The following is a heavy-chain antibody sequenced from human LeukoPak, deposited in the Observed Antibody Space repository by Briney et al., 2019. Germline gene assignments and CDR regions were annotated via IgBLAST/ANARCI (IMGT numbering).Heavy chain of an antibody. Sequence: GGSLRLSCAASGFTFSSYAMSWVRQAPGKGLEWVSATSGSGGSTYYADSVKGRFTISRDNSKNTLYLQMNSLRAEDTAVYYCAKDGGPGLAFDIWGQGTMVTVSS. J-gene: IGHJ3*02. V-gene: IGHV3-23*01. D-gene: IGHD3-16*01. CDR2: TSGSGGST. CDR1: GFTFSSYA. CDR3: AKDGGPGLAFDI.